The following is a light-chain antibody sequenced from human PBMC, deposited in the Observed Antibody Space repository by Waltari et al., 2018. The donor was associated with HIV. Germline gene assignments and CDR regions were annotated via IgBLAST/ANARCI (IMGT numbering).Light chain of an antibody. CDR1: RRHACGYNY. CDR2: EVS. Sequence: QSALTQPASVSGSPGQSITISCTGTRRHACGYNYVPWYQPHPGKAPKLMIYEVSTRPSGVSNRFSGSKSGNTASLTISGLQAEDEADYYCSSYTSSSTQVFGGGTKVTVL. V-gene: IGLV2-14*03. CDR3: SSYTSSSTQV. J-gene: IGLJ3*02.